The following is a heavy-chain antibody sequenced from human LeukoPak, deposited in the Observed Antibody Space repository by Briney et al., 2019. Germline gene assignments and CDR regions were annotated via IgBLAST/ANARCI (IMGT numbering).Heavy chain of an antibody. V-gene: IGHV4-59*01. J-gene: IGHJ3*02. CDR1: GGSISSYY. D-gene: IGHD3-22*01. Sequence: SETLSLTCTVSGGSISSYYWSWIRQPPGKGLEWIGYIYYSGSTSYNPSLKSRVTISVDTSKNQFSLKLSSVTAADTAVYYCARSTYYYDSSGYYELAAFDIWGQGTMVTVSS. CDR3: ARSTYYYDSSGYYELAAFDI. CDR2: IYYSGST.